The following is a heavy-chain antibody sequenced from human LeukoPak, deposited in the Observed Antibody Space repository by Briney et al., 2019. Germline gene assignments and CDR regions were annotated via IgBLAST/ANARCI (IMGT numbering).Heavy chain of an antibody. Sequence: ASVKVSCKASGYTFTSYGISWVRQAPGQGLEWMGWISAYNGNTNYAQKLQGRVTMTTDTSTSTAYMELRSLRSDDTAVYYCAREYYYDTGGSIAAFDIWGQGTMVTVSS. V-gene: IGHV1-18*01. CDR2: ISAYNGNT. CDR3: AREYYYDTGGSIAAFDI. CDR1: GYTFTSYG. D-gene: IGHD3-22*01. J-gene: IGHJ3*02.